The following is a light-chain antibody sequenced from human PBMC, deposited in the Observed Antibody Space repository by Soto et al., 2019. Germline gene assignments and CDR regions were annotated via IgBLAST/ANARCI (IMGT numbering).Light chain of an antibody. V-gene: IGKV3-20*01. Sequence: EIVLTQSPGTLSLSPGERATLSCRASQSVSSSYLAWYQQKPGQAPRLIIYGASSRATGIPDRFSGSGSGTAFTLTISRLEPEDFAVYYCQPYGSSPPYTFGQGTKLEIK. CDR1: QSVSSSY. J-gene: IGKJ2*01. CDR3: QPYGSSPPYT. CDR2: GAS.